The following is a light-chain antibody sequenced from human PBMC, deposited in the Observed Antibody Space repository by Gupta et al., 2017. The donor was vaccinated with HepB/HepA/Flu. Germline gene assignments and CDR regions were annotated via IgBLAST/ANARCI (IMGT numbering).Light chain of an antibody. CDR1: QSVSSSY. J-gene: IGKJ2*04. CDR3: QQYGSSPLCS. V-gene: IGKV3-20*01. Sequence: EIWLTQSPGTLSLSPGERATLSCRASQSVSSSYLAWYQQKPGQAPRLLIYCASSRATGIPDRFSGSGSGTDFTLTISRLEPEDFAVYYCQQYGSSPLCSFGQGTKLEIK. CDR2: CAS.